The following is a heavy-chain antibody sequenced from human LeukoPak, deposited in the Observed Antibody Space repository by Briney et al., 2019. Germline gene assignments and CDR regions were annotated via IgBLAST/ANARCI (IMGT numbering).Heavy chain of an antibody. CDR2: IYYSGST. Sequence: PSETLSLTCTVSGGSISSYYWSWIRQPPGKGLEWIGYIYYSGSTNYNPSLKSRVTISVDTSKNQFSLKLSSVTAADTAVYYCARDLVGASDWYFDLWGRGTLVTVSS. D-gene: IGHD1-26*01. J-gene: IGHJ2*01. CDR1: GGSISSYY. CDR3: ARDLVGASDWYFDL. V-gene: IGHV4-59*01.